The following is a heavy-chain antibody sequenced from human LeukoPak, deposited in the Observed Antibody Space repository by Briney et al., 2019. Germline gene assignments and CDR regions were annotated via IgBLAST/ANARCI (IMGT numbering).Heavy chain of an antibody. J-gene: IGHJ4*02. CDR1: GGSINSYY. CDR2: IYHSGST. D-gene: IGHD1-26*01. CDR3: ARHVGATHDY. V-gene: IGHV4-59*08. Sequence: ASETLSLTCTVSGGSINSYYWGWIRQPPGKGLEWIGYIYHSGSTNYNPSLKSRVTISVDTSKNQFSLKLSSVTAADTAVYYCARHVGATHDYWGQGTLVTVSS.